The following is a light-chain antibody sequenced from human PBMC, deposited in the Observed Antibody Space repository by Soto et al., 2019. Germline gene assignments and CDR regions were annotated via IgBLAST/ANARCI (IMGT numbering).Light chain of an antibody. V-gene: IGLV2-14*01. CDR3: ISYTSDDVRYV. J-gene: IGLJ1*01. CDR1: SSDVGGYIY. Sequence: QSALTPPASVSGSPGQSITISCTGTSSDVGGYIYVSWYLQYPGKAPKLIIYEVRNRPSGVSNRFSGSKSGDTASLTISGLQAEDEADYYCISYTSDDVRYVFGTGTKVTVL. CDR2: EVR.